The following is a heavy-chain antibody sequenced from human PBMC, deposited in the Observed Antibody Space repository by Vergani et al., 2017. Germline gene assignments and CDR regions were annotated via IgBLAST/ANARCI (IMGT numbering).Heavy chain of an antibody. CDR1: GFTFSSYS. CDR3: ARDGDDYYGSGSYYNVVWFDP. D-gene: IGHD3-10*01. V-gene: IGHV3-21*01. CDR2: ISSSSSYI. Sequence: EVQLLESGGGLVQPGGSLRLSCAASGFTFSSYSMNWVRQAPGKGLEWVSSISSSSSYIYYADSVKGRFTITRDNAKNSLYLQMNSLRAEDTAVYYCARDGDDYYGSGSYYNVVWFDPWGQGTLVTVSS. J-gene: IGHJ5*02.